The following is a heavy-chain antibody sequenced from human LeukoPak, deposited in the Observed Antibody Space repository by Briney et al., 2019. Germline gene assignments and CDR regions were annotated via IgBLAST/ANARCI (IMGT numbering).Heavy chain of an antibody. Sequence: SQTLSLTCAISGDSVSSNSAAWNWIRQSPSRGLEWLGRTYYRSKWYNDYAVSVKSRITINPDTSKNQFSLQLNSVTPEDTAVYYCARETVLRYFDWLLESLTDAFDIWGQGTMVTVSS. J-gene: IGHJ3*02. CDR3: ARETVLRYFDWLLESLTDAFDI. V-gene: IGHV6-1*01. CDR1: GDSVSSNSAA. CDR2: TYYRSKWYN. D-gene: IGHD3-9*01.